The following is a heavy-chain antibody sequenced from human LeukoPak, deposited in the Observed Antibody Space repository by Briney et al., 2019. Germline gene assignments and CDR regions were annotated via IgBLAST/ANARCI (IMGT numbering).Heavy chain of an antibody. Sequence: KPSETLSLTCTVSGGSISSYYWSWIRQPPGKGLEWIGYIYYSGSTNYNPSLKSRVTISVDTSKNQFSLKLSSVTAADTAVYYCARVSDGYCSSTSCYIVGDNWFDPWGQGTLVTVSS. D-gene: IGHD2-2*02. V-gene: IGHV4-59*01. CDR1: GGSISSYY. CDR3: ARVSDGYCSSTSCYIVGDNWFDP. J-gene: IGHJ5*02. CDR2: IYYSGST.